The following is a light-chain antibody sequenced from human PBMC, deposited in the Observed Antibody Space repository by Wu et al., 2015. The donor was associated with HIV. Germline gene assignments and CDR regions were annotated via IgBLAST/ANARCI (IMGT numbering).Light chain of an antibody. CDR1: QSVSSN. V-gene: IGKV3-15*01. Sequence: EIVMTQSPVILSVSPGERVTLSCRASQSVSSNLAWYQQKPGQAPRLLIYDASTRATGIPARFSGGGSGTEFTLTISGMQSEDFAVYHCQQYKNWPPWTFGQGTKVEIK. J-gene: IGKJ1*01. CDR3: QQYKNWPPWT. CDR2: DAS.